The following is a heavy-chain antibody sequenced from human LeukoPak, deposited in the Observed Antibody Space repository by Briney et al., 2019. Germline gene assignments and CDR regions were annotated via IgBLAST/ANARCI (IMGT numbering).Heavy chain of an antibody. V-gene: IGHV3-74*01. J-gene: IGHJ3*02. D-gene: IGHD2-15*01. CDR2: ISTDGYTT. CDR3: ARVGVVVHDAFDI. CDR1: GLAFSAYK. Sequence: GGSLRLSCAASGLAFSAYKMHWVRQAPRKGLVWVSRISTDGYTTDYADFVQGRFTASRDNTKNTWSLEMNSLRAEDTAVYYCARVGVVVHDAFDIWGQGTMVTVSS.